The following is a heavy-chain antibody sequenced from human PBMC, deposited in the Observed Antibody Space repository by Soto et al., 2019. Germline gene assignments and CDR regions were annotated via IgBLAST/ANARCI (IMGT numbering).Heavy chain of an antibody. CDR1: GFSFSTFA. V-gene: IGHV3-23*01. D-gene: IGHD6-25*01. CDR3: VKLILVAAGPLAFDY. Sequence: EVQLLESGGGLVQPGGSLRLSCAASGFSFSTFAMGWVRQPPGQGLEWVSFMTGSGATIFYADSVNGRFTISRDNSKNALFLQRNNLRGEDTAVYYCVKLILVAAGPLAFDYWGQGALVTVSS. CDR2: MTGSGATI. J-gene: IGHJ4*02.